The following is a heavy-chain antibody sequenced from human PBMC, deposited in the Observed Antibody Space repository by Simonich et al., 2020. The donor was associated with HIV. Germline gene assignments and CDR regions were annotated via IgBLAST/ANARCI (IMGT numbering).Heavy chain of an antibody. V-gene: IGHV4-34*01. Sequence: QVHLQQWGAGLLKPSETLSLTCAVYGGSFSGNYWCWVRQPPGTGLEWVGEINHSGRTDYHPSLKNRVTISVDTSTNQFSLKLSSVTAADTGVYYCARRTGYDLDSWGQGTLVTVSS. CDR2: INHSGRT. CDR3: ARRTGYDLDS. D-gene: IGHD5-12*01. CDR1: GGSFSGNY. J-gene: IGHJ4*02.